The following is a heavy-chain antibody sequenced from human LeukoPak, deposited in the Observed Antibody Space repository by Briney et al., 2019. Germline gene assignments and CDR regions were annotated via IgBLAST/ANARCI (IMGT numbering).Heavy chain of an antibody. J-gene: IGHJ4*02. Sequence: GASVKVSCKTYGYTFTDHYIHWIRQTPRGGLEWLGWINPQRGSTDSSQKFQGRLTMTRDTSINTAYMELFSLTSDDTAIYYCARSTLIMIRGVVDYWGQGSLVAVSS. V-gene: IGHV1-2*02. CDR2: INPQRGST. CDR3: ARSTLIMIRGVVDY. CDR1: GYTFTDHY. D-gene: IGHD3-10*01.